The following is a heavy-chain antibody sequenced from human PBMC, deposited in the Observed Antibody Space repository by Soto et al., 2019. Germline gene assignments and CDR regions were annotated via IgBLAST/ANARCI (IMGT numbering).Heavy chain of an antibody. Sequence: EVQLVESGGGLVQPGGSLRLSCAASGFTVSSSYLYWVRQAPGKGLEWVSSIYKSGDTYYADSVKGRFTISRDNYKSTLFLQMNSRRAEDTAVYYCARGTVGTNPNWLGPGGQGTLVTVSS. V-gene: IGHV3-66*01. CDR1: GFTVSSSY. J-gene: IGHJ5*02. CDR2: IYKSGDT. CDR3: ARGTVGTNPNWLGP. D-gene: IGHD1-26*01.